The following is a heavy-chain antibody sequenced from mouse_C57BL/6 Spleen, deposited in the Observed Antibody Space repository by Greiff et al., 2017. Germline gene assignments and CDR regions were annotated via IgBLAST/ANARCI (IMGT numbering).Heavy chain of an antibody. CDR2: INPSSGYT. V-gene: IGHV1-7*01. J-gene: IGHJ2*01. Sequence: QVHVKQSGAELAKPGASVKPSCKASGYTFTSYWMHWVKQRPGQGLEWIGYINPSSGYTKYNQKFKDKATLTADKSSSTAYMQLSSLTYEDSAVYYCAIYYGSPFDYWGQGTTLTVSS. CDR3: AIYYGSPFDY. D-gene: IGHD1-1*01. CDR1: GYTFTSYW.